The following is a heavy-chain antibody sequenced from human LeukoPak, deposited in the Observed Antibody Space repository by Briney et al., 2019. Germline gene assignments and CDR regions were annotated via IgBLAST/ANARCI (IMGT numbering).Heavy chain of an antibody. CDR3: AKDPSGGSGSYSVGAFDI. J-gene: IGHJ3*02. Sequence: GGSLRLSCAASGFTFSSYGVHWVRQAPGKGLEWVALIRYDETNKYYADSVKGRFTISRDNSKNTLYLQMNSLRAEDTAVYYCAKDPSGGSGSYSVGAFDIWGQGTMVTVSS. CDR1: GFTFSSYG. D-gene: IGHD3-10*01. V-gene: IGHV3-30*02. CDR2: IRYDETNK.